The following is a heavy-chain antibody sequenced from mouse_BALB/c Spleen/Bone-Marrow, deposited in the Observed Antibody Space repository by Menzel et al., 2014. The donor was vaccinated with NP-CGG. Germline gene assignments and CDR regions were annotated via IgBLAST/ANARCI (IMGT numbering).Heavy chain of an antibody. CDR1: GFTFSDYY. CDR2: ISNGGGST. D-gene: IGHD4-1*01. CDR3: ASHWAFSYFDY. Sequence: EVMLVESGAGLVKPGGSLKLSCATSGFTFSDYYMYWVRQTPEKRLEWVAYISNGGGSTYYPDTVKGRFTISRDNSKNTHYLQMSRLTSEGTAIYYCASHWAFSYFDYWGQGTPVTVSS. J-gene: IGHJ2*01. V-gene: IGHV5-12*02.